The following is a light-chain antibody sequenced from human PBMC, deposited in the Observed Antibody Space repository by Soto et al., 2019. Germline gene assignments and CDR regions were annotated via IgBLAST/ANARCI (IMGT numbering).Light chain of an antibody. Sequence: AIRMTQSPSSFSASTGDRVTITCRASQGISSYLAWYQQKPGKAPKLLIYAASTLQSGVPSRFSGSGSGTDFTLTIDSLQPEDFATYYCQQSYNSPFNFGPGTKVDIK. V-gene: IGKV1-8*01. CDR3: QQSYNSPFN. J-gene: IGKJ3*01. CDR1: QGISSY. CDR2: AAS.